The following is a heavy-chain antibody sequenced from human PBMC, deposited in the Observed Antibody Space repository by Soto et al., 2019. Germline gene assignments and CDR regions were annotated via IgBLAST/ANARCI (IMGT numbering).Heavy chain of an antibody. D-gene: IGHD3-10*01. CDR2: INPYSGGA. CDR1: GYTFTGYF. CDR3: ARVIRGAYYNSPLDT. Sequence: ASVKVSCKTSGYTFTGYFMHWVRQAPGQGLEWMGWINPYSGGADYAQSFQGRVTMTRDTSISTVYMELSRLRFDDTAVYYCARVIRGAYYNSPLDTWGQGTVVTVSS. J-gene: IGHJ5*02. V-gene: IGHV1-2*02.